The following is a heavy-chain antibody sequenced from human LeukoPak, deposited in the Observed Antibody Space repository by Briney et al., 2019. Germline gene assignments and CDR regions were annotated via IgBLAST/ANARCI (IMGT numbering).Heavy chain of an antibody. CDR2: ISSSSSYI. CDR3: TRDDEYSSSSVGGYYYYYMDV. J-gene: IGHJ6*03. V-gene: IGHV3-21*01. Sequence: PGGSLRLSCAASGFTFSSYSMNWVRQAPGKGLEWVSSISSSSSYIYYADSAKGRFTISRDNAKNSLYLQMNSLRAEDTAVYYCTRDDEYSSSSVGGYYYYYMDVWGKGTTVTVSS. CDR1: GFTFSSYS. D-gene: IGHD6-6*01.